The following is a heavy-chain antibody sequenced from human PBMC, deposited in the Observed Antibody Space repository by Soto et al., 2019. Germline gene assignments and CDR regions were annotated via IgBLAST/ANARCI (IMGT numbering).Heavy chain of an antibody. CDR2: ISAYNGNT. CDR1: GYTFTSYG. V-gene: IGHV1-18*01. J-gene: IGHJ3*02. D-gene: IGHD3-22*01. Sequence: GASVKVSCRASGYTFTSYGISWVRQAPGQGLEWMGWISAYNGNTNYAQKLQGRVTMTTDTSTSTAYMELRSLRSDDTAVYYCARDRDLNYYDSSGLDAFDIWGQGTMVTVSS. CDR3: ARDRDLNYYDSSGLDAFDI.